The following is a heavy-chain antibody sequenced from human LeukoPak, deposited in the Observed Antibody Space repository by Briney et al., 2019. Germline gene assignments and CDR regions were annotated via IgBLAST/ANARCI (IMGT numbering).Heavy chain of an antibody. CDR2: ATGSGGTT. CDR3: AKGATGYWYFDL. CDR1: GFTFSSYA. V-gene: IGHV3-23*01. Sequence: GGSLRLSCAASGFTFSSYAMSWVRQAPGKGLEWVSAATGSGGTTYYADSVKGRFTISRDNSKNTLYLQMNSLRADDTAVYYCAKGATGYWYFDLWGRGTLVTVSS. J-gene: IGHJ2*01. D-gene: IGHD6-13*01.